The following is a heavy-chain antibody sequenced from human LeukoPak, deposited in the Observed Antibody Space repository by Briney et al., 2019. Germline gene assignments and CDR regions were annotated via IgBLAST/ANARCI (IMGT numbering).Heavy chain of an antibody. CDR3: ARDGPWDTAMVNSYGMDV. D-gene: IGHD5-18*01. J-gene: IGHJ6*02. CDR1: GFTFSDYY. CDR2: INSGSTI. V-gene: IGHV3-11*01. Sequence: GGSLRLSCAASGFTFSDYYMSWIRQAPGQGLEWVSYINSGSTIYYADSVKGRFTISRANAKNSLYLQMNSLRAEDTAVYYCARDGPWDTAMVNSYGMDVWGQGTTVTVSS.